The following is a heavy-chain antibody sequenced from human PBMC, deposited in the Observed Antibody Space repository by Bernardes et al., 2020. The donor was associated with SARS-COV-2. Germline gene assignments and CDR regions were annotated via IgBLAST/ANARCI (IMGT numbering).Heavy chain of an antibody. CDR2: IYSSGST. Sequence: SEAQTLTCTVSGGSIRSSSYYWGWIRQPPGKGLEWIGSIYSSGSTYYNPSLKSRVTISVDTSKNQFSLKLSSVTAADTAVYYCARYFSGCFDYWGQGTLVTVSS. D-gene: IGHD3-9*01. J-gene: IGHJ4*02. CDR3: ARYFSGCFDY. CDR1: GGSIRSSSYY. V-gene: IGHV4-39*01.